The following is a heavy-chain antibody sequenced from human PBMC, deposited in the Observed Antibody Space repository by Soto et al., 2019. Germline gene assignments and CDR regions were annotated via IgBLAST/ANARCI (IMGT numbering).Heavy chain of an antibody. CDR1: GFTFTSAA. CDR3: AADLGGCSSTSCYDY. D-gene: IGHD2-2*01. CDR2: IVVGSGNT. Sequence: ASVKVSCKASGFTFTSAAVQWVRQARGQRLEWIGWIVVGSGNTNYAQKFQERVTITRDMSTSTAYMELSSLRSEDTAVYYCAADLGGCSSTSCYDYWGQGTLVTVSS. V-gene: IGHV1-58*01. J-gene: IGHJ4*02.